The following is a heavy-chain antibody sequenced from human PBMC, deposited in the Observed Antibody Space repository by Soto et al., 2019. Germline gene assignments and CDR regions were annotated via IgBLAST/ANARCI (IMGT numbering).Heavy chain of an antibody. J-gene: IGHJ4*02. CDR1: GGTFRSYA. CDR3: ARESIAAPRAGNYFDY. Sequence: ASVQVSCKASGGTFRSYAISWVRQAPGQRLEWMGWINAGNGNTKYSQKFQGRVTITRATSASTAYMELSSLRSEDTAVYYCARESIAAPRAGNYFDYWGQGTLVTVS. V-gene: IGHV1-3*01. D-gene: IGHD6-6*01. CDR2: INAGNGNT.